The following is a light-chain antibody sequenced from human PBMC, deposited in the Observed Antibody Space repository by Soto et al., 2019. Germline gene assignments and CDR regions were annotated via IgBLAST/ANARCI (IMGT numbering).Light chain of an antibody. CDR2: RIS. Sequence: DIRMTQSPSSVSASVGDRVIITCRASQAFGNLLAWYQQKRGKAPKLLIYRISTLQGGVPSRFSGSESVTEFTLPISSVPHEDSAAYYCQQAATFPLTFGGGTGVEIK. J-gene: IGKJ4*01. CDR3: QQAATFPLT. V-gene: IGKV1-12*01. CDR1: QAFGNL.